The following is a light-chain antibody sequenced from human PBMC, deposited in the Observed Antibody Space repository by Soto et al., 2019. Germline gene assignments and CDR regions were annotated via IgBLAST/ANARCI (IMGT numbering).Light chain of an antibody. Sequence: EIVLTQSPATLSLSPGERATLSCRASQSVSSYLAWYQQKPGQAPRLLIYDASNRATGIPARFSGSGSGTDFTLTISSLEPEDFAVYYWQQRRNRPPGTFGQGTKVEIK. CDR1: QSVSSY. CDR3: QQRRNRPPGT. J-gene: IGKJ1*01. CDR2: DAS. V-gene: IGKV3-11*01.